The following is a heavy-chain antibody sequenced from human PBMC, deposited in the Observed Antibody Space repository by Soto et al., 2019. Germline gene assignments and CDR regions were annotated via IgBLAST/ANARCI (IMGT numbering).Heavy chain of an antibody. CDR3: ARGYSSGYVSDY. CDR2: ISYDGSNK. V-gene: IGHV3-30-3*01. J-gene: IGHJ4*02. Sequence: QVQLVESGGGVVQPGRSLRLSCAASGFTFSSYAMHWVRQAPGKGLEWVAVISYDGSNKYYADSVKGRFTISRDNSKNTLYLQMNSLRAEDTAVYYCARGYSSGYVSDYLGQVTLVTVSS. D-gene: IGHD6-19*01. CDR1: GFTFSSYA.